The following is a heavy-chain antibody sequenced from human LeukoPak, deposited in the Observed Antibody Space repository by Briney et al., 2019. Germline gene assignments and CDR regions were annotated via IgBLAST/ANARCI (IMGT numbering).Heavy chain of an antibody. Sequence: GGSLRLSCGASGFTVSSNYMSWARQAPGKGLEWVSVIYSGGSTFYADSVKGRFTISRDNSKNTLYLQMNSLRAEDTAVYYCARGGMLTTVTGFDCWGQGTLVTVSS. CDR1: GFTVSSNY. D-gene: IGHD4-17*01. CDR3: ARGGMLTTVTGFDC. V-gene: IGHV3-53*01. CDR2: IYSGGST. J-gene: IGHJ4*02.